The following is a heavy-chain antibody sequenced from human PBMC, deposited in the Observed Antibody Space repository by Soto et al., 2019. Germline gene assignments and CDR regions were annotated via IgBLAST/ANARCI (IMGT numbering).Heavy chain of an antibody. J-gene: IGHJ5*02. CDR1: GGYISSYY. Sequence: PSQTLSLTCTVSGGYISSYYCSCIRHPPWEGLEWIGYMYSAGRPYYNPSLKSRVTISVDTSKNQSSLKLSSVTAADPAVYYWAKRQRDYDFWSGPRGWFEPWGQGTLVIVSS. V-gene: IGHV4-59*12. D-gene: IGHD3-3*01. CDR2: MYSAGRP. CDR3: AKRQRDYDFWSGPRGWFEP.